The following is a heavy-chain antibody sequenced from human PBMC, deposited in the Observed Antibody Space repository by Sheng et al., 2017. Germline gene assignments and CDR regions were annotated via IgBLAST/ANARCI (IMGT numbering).Heavy chain of an antibody. CDR2: IIFAFGTT. CDR3: ARHLATEAFDI. Sequence: QVHLVQSGAEVKKPRSSVKVSCKASGGTFNRYCVSWVRQVPGHGLEWMGGIIFAFGTTNYAQDMQGRVTISADQSTNTVYMELSSLRSDDTCIYYCARHLATEAFDIWGPGTMVSVSS. CDR1: GGTFNRYC. J-gene: IGHJ3*02. V-gene: IGHV1-69*13.